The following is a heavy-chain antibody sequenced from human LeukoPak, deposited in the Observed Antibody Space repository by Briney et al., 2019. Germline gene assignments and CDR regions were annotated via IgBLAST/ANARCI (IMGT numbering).Heavy chain of an antibody. Sequence: SETLCLTCTVSGGSISSSSYYWGWIRQPPGKGLEWIGSIYYSGSTYYNPSLKSRVTISVDTSKNQFSLKLSSVTAADTAVYYCARHGPYSSSWYGFGDYWGQGTLVTVSS. CDR3: ARHGPYSSSWYGFGDY. CDR1: GGSISSSSYY. J-gene: IGHJ4*02. CDR2: IYYSGST. V-gene: IGHV4-39*01. D-gene: IGHD6-13*01.